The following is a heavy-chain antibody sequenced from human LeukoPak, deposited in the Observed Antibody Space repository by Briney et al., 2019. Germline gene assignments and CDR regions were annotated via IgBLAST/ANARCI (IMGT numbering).Heavy chain of an antibody. CDR2: ISGSGGST. CDR3: AKDYNAFDF. V-gene: IGHV3-23*01. CDR1: GFTFSSYV. Sequence: GGSLRLSCAASGFTFSSYVMSWVRQAPGKGLEWVSAISGSGGSTYYADSVKARFTVSRDNSKNILYLQMHSLTVEDTAIYFCAKDYNAFDFWGQGTLVTVSS. J-gene: IGHJ4*02. D-gene: IGHD1-1*01.